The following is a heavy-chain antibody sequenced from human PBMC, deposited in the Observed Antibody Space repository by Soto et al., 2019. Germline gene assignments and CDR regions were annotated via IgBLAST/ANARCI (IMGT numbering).Heavy chain of an antibody. V-gene: IGHV3-7*01. CDR1: GFTFSSYW. CDR2: IKQDGSEK. Sequence: PGGSLRLSCAASGFTFSSYWMSWVRQAPGKGLEWVANIKQDGSEKYYVDSVKGRFTISRDNAKNSLYLQMNSLRAEDTAGYYCANGRATYGLLTHDYWGQGTLVTVSS. J-gene: IGHJ4*02. CDR3: ANGRATYGLLTHDY. D-gene: IGHD3-10*01.